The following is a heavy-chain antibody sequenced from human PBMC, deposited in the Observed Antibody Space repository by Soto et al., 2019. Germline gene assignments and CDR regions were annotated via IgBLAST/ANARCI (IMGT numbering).Heavy chain of an antibody. J-gene: IGHJ6*02. D-gene: IGHD1-26*01. CDR2: IIPIFGTA. CDR1: GGSFNRHT. CDR3: ARGRTHSWEPLYGMDV. Sequence: QVQLVQSGAEVRKPGSSVRVSCKASGGSFNRHTISWVRQAPGQGLEWMGGIIPIFGTANHAQKFQGRVTIIADESTSTVYMELSSLRSDDTAIYYCARGRTHSWEPLYGMDVWGQGTTVTVSS. V-gene: IGHV1-69*01.